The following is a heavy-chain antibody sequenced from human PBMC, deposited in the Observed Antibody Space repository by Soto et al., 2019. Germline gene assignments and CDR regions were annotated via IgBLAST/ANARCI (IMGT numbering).Heavy chain of an antibody. Sequence: SVKVSCKASGGTFSSYAISWVRQAPGQGLEWMGGTIPIFGTANYAQKFQGRVTITADESTSTAYMELSSLRSEDTAVYYCAREGYSGYDFALDYWGQGTLVTVSS. CDR2: TIPIFGTA. D-gene: IGHD5-12*01. J-gene: IGHJ4*02. V-gene: IGHV1-69*13. CDR1: GGTFSSYA. CDR3: AREGYSGYDFALDY.